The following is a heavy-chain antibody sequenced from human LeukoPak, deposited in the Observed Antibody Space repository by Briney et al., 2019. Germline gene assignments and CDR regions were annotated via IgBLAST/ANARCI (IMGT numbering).Heavy chain of an antibody. CDR2: IKKDGSEK. J-gene: IGHJ4*02. CDR1: GFTFSSYG. Sequence: GGSLRLSCAASGFTFSSYGMHWVRQAPGKGLEWVANIKKDGSEKYYVDSVKGRFTISRDNAKNSLYLQMNSLRAEDTAVYYCARDMGWLQLGYWGQGTLVTVSS. CDR3: ARDMGWLQLGY. D-gene: IGHD5-24*01. V-gene: IGHV3-7*01.